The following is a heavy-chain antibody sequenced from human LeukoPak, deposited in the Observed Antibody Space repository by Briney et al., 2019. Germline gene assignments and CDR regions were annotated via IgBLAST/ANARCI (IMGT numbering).Heavy chain of an antibody. Sequence: GGSLRLSCEASGFTFSSYAMSWVRQAPGKGLEWVSAISGSGGSTYYADTVKGRFTISRDNSKNTLYLQMNSLRAEDTAVYYCAKARPSIFGVVIIPYYYYGMDVWGQGTTVTVSS. CDR1: GFTFSSYA. CDR3: AKARPSIFGVVIIPYYYYGMDV. CDR2: ISGSGGST. V-gene: IGHV3-23*01. D-gene: IGHD3-3*01. J-gene: IGHJ6*02.